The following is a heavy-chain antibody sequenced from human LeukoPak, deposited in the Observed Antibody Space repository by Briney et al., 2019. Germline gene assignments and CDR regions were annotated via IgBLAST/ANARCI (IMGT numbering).Heavy chain of an antibody. V-gene: IGHV3-21*01. D-gene: IGHD6-13*01. J-gene: IGHJ3*02. Sequence: GGSLRLSCVASGFTFNTYNMNWVRQAPGKGLEWVSSITSSSSYIYYADSVKGRFTISRDNAKNSLYLQMNSLRAEDTAVYYCARVGAAAGSAFDIWGQGTMVTVSS. CDR3: ARVGAAAGSAFDI. CDR1: GFTFNTYN. CDR2: ITSSSSYI.